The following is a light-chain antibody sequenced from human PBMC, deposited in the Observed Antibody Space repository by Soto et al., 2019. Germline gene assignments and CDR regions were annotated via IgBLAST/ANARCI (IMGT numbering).Light chain of an antibody. CDR1: SSNIGNNY. CDR3: GTWDSSLSDG. J-gene: IGLJ2*01. V-gene: IGLV1-51*01. Sequence: QSVLTQPPSVSAAPGQKVTISCSGSSSNIGNNYVSWYQQLPGTAPKLLIYDNNKRSSGIPDRFSGSKSGTSATLGITGLQTGDEADYYCGTWDSSLSDGFGGGTKLTVL. CDR2: DNN.